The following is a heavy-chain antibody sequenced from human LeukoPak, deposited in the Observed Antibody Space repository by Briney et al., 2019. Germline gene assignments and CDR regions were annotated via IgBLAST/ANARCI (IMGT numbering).Heavy chain of an antibody. Sequence: SETLSLTCTVSGGSINTFYWSWIRQPPGKGLEWIGYIFYSGSTNYNPSLKSRVTISVDTSKSQFSLRLNSVTAADTAVYYCARHYPAQSSGYLYGMDVWGQGTTVTVSS. V-gene: IGHV4-59*01. J-gene: IGHJ6*02. CDR2: IFYSGST. CDR3: ARHYPAQSSGYLYGMDV. D-gene: IGHD3-22*01. CDR1: GGSINTFY.